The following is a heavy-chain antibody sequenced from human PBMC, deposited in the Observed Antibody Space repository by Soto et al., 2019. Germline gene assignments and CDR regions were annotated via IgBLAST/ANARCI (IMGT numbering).Heavy chain of an antibody. CDR2: IIPIFGTA. CDR1: GGTFSGYA. V-gene: IGHV1-69*13. J-gene: IGHJ6*02. Sequence: AAVNVSCKASGGTFSGYAISWVRQAPGQGLEWMGGIIPIFGTANYAQKFQGRVTITADESTSTAYMELSSLRSEDTAVYYCARVPDIVVVVAATPSYSYYGMDVWGQADPVSAP. CDR3: ARVPDIVVVVAATPSYSYYGMDV. D-gene: IGHD2-15*01.